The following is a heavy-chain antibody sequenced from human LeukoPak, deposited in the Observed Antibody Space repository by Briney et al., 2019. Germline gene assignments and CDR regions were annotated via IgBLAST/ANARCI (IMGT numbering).Heavy chain of an antibody. D-gene: IGHD5-18*01. CDR1: GFTFSSYS. V-gene: IGHV3-48*01. Sequence: GGSLRLSCAASGFTFSSYSMNWVRQAPGKGLEWASYISSSSSTLYYADSVKGRFTISKDNAKKSLYLQMTSLRAEDTAVYYCARNRGMVTSEFDYWGQGTLVTVSS. J-gene: IGHJ4*02. CDR3: ARNRGMVTSEFDY. CDR2: ISSSSSTL.